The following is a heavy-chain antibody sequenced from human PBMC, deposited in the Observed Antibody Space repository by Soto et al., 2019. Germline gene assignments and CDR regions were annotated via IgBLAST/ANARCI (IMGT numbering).Heavy chain of an antibody. V-gene: IGHV3-30-3*01. CDR2: ISYDGSNK. D-gene: IGHD2-2*01. CDR1: GFTFSSYA. J-gene: IGHJ6*02. CDR3: ARDQDIVVAPGGMDV. Sequence: PGGSLRLSCAASGFTFSSYAMHWVRQAPGKGLEWVAVISYDGSNKYYADSVKGRFTISRDNSKNTLYLQMNSLRAEDTAVYYCARDQDIVVAPGGMDVWGQGTTVTAP.